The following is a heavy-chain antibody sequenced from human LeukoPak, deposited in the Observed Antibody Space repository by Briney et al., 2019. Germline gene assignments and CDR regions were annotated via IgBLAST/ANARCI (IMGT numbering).Heavy chain of an antibody. Sequence: GSLRLSCAASGFTFSSYGMHWVRQAPGKGLEWIGEINHSGRTNYNPSLKSRVTISLDTSKNQFSLNLSSVTAADTAVYYCARSPYSGTYGVWGQGTLVTVSS. CDR2: INHSGRT. J-gene: IGHJ4*02. V-gene: IGHV4-34*01. CDR3: ARSPYSGTYGV. CDR1: GFTFSSYG. D-gene: IGHD1-26*01.